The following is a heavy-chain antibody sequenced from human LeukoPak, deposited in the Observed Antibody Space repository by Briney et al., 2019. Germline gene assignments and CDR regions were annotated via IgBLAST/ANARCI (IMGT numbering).Heavy chain of an antibody. Sequence: QASETLSLTCTVSGGSISTYYWTWVRQPPGKGLEWIGYIHNSVTNSKPSLKSRVTISVDTSKNQSSLRLSSVTAADTAVYYCARYGGYYFDYWGQGTLVTVSS. CDR1: GGSISTYY. D-gene: IGHD3-16*01. V-gene: IGHV4-59*08. CDR3: ARYGGYYFDY. J-gene: IGHJ4*02. CDR2: IHNSVT.